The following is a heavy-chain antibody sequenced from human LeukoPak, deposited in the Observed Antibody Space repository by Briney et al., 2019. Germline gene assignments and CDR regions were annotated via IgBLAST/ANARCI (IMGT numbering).Heavy chain of an antibody. CDR3: ARGPVLWFGGPGRWFDP. J-gene: IGHJ5*02. CDR1: GGSFSGYY. Sequence: SETLSLTCAVYGGSFSGYYWSWIRQPPGKGLEWIGEIHHSGSTNYNPSLKSRVTISVDTSKNQFSLKLSSVTAADTAVYYCARGPVLWFGGPGRWFDPWGQGTLVTVSS. CDR2: IHHSGST. V-gene: IGHV4-34*01. D-gene: IGHD3-10*01.